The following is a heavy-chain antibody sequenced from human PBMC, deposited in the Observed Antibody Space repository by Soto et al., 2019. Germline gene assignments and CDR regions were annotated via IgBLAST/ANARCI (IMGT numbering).Heavy chain of an antibody. CDR3: AAKFRYSGGYDY. D-gene: IGHD1-26*01. CDR1: GYSVTGYY. Sequence: QVQLQESGPGLVEPSETLSLTCTVSGYSVTGYYWGWIRQPPGKGLEWIGYIYYNGDTNYNPSLKRRXXIXAXXSKKQFSLELTSVTAADTAVYYCAAKFRYSGGYDYWGQGALVTVSS. J-gene: IGHJ4*02. V-gene: IGHV4-59*02. CDR2: IYYNGDT.